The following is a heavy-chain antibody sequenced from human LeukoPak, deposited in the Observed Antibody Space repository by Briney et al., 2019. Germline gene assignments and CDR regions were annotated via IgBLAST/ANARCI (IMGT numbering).Heavy chain of an antibody. CDR1: GFTFSSYS. J-gene: IGHJ4*02. CDR3: AREGYSSVWSGSFDY. D-gene: IGHD6-19*01. CDR2: ITSSGNYI. V-gene: IGHV3-21*01. Sequence: GGSLRLSCAASGFTFSSYSMNWVRQAPGKGLEWVSSITSSGNYIYYTDSVKGRFTISRDNAKTSLYLQMNSLRAEDTAVYYCAREGYSSVWSGSFDYWGQGILVIVSS.